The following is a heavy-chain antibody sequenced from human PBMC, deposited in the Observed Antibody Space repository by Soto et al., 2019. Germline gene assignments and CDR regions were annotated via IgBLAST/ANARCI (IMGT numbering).Heavy chain of an antibody. Sequence: ASLKVSCKASGGTFSSYAISWVRQAPGQGLEWMGIINPSGGSTSYAQKFQGRVTMTRDTSTSTVYMELSSLRSEDTAVYYCARDREDYYDSSGYYYTPYYWGQGTLVTVSS. CDR1: GGTFSSYA. CDR3: ARDREDYYDSSGYYYTPYY. V-gene: IGHV1-46*01. CDR2: INPSGGST. D-gene: IGHD3-22*01. J-gene: IGHJ4*02.